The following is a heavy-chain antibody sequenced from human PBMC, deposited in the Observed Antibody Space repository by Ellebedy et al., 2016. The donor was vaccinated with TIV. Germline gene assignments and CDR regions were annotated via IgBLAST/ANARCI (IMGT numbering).Heavy chain of an antibody. CDR3: ARVYDSIDY. V-gene: IGHV3-7*01. Sequence: GESLKISCAASGFNFSSYWMSWVRQAPGKGLEWVANIKQDGSEKYYVDSVKGRFTISRDNAKNSLYLQMNSLRAEDTAVYYCARVYDSIDYWGQGTLVTVSS. J-gene: IGHJ4*02. D-gene: IGHD3-22*01. CDR1: GFNFSSYW. CDR2: IKQDGSEK.